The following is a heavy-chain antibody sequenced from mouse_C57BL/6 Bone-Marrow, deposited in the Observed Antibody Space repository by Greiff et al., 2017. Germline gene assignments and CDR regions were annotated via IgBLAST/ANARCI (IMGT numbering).Heavy chain of an antibody. J-gene: IGHJ2*01. CDR1: GYTFTDYY. V-gene: IGHV1-19*01. Sequence: VQLQQSGPVLVKPGASVKMSCKASGYTFTDYYMNWVKQSHGKSLEWIGVINPYNGGTSYNQKFKGKATLTFDKASSKAYMELNSLTSEDSAVYYCAVGLRFNYFDYGGQGTTLTVSS. D-gene: IGHD3-2*02. CDR2: INPYNGGT. CDR3: AVGLRFNYFDY.